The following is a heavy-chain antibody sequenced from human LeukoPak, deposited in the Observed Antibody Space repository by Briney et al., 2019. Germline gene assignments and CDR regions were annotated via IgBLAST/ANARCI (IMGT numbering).Heavy chain of an antibody. Sequence: SGTPFLTSPVSWGSLRSYYWGRVRQPPGEGLEGVGRIYTSGSTNYNPSLKSRVTMSVDTSKNQFSLKLSSVTAADTAVYYCGRDRYDSSGWWDYWGQGTLVTVSS. CDR3: GRDRYDSSGWWDY. J-gene: IGHJ4*02. CDR1: WGSLRSYY. V-gene: IGHV4-4*07. D-gene: IGHD3-22*01. CDR2: IYTSGST.